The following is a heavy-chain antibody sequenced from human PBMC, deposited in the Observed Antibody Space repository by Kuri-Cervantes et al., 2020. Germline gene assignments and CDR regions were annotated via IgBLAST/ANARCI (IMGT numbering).Heavy chain of an antibody. J-gene: IGHJ4*02. D-gene: IGHD2-15*01. CDR3: ARGASSGGTY. CDR1: GFTFSSYS. V-gene: IGHV3-21*04. Sequence: LSLTCAASGFTFSSYSMNWVRQAPGKGLEWVSSISSSSSYIYYADSVKGRFTISRDNAKNSLYLQMNSLRVDDTAVYYCARGASSGGTYWGQGTLVTVSS. CDR2: ISSSSSYI.